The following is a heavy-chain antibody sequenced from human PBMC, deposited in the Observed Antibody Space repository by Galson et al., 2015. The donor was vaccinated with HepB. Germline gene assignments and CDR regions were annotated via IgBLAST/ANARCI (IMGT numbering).Heavy chain of an antibody. CDR3: VNDPPWDSSRRDAFDI. J-gene: IGHJ3*02. Sequence: SLRLSCAASGFTFSSYAMHWVRQAPGKGLEYVSAISSNGGSTYYADSVKGRFTISRDNSKNTLYLQMSSLRAEDTAVYYCVNDPPWDSSRRDAFDIWGQGTMVTVSS. V-gene: IGHV3-64D*06. CDR2: ISSNGGST. D-gene: IGHD3-22*01. CDR1: GFTFSSYA.